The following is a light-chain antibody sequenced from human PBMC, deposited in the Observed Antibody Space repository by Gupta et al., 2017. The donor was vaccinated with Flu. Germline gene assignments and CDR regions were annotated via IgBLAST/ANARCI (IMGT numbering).Light chain of an antibody. CDR1: QSVSSSS. CDR3: QQYTSVPWT. Sequence: TLSLSPGERATLSCRASQSVSSSSLAWYQQKPGQAPRLLIYAASSRATGIPDRFSGSGSGTDFTLTISRLEPEDFAVYHCQQYTSVPWTFGQGTKVEV. CDR2: AAS. V-gene: IGKV3-20*01. J-gene: IGKJ1*01.